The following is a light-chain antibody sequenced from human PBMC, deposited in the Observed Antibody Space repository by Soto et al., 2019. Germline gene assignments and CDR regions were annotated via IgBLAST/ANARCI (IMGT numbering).Light chain of an antibody. CDR3: QQFDSLPYT. Sequence: DIQMTQSASSLSASVGDRVTITCHASQDITDRLNWYQQKPGKAPKILISDESSLETGVPSRFSGDGSGTDFTLTINNLQPEDFATYHCQQFDSLPYTFGQGTSLEI. J-gene: IGKJ2*01. CDR2: DES. CDR1: QDITDR. V-gene: IGKV1-33*01.